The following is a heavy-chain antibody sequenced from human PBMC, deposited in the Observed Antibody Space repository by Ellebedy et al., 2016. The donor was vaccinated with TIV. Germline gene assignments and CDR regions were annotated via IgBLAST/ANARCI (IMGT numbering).Heavy chain of an antibody. D-gene: IGHD3-10*01. CDR3: ARETFNDVDLKLWGIFDM. J-gene: IGHJ3*02. CDR2: IFIGGTT. Sequence: GGSLRLSCAVSELTVSSNYMSWVRQAPGKGLEWVSVIFIGGTTYYAESAKGRFSISRDNSKNTLYLQMNSLRAEDTAVYYCARETFNDVDLKLWGIFDMWGQGTMVTVSS. CDR1: ELTVSSNY. V-gene: IGHV3-66*01.